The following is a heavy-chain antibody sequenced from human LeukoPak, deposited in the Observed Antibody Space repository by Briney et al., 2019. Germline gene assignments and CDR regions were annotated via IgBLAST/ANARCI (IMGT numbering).Heavy chain of an antibody. D-gene: IGHD6-6*01. CDR2: IYPGDSDT. CDR3: ARHPYSSSFKYYYYMDV. V-gene: IGHV5-51*01. J-gene: IGHJ6*03. CDR1: GYSFTSYW. Sequence: GESLKISCEGSGYSFTSYWIGWVRQMPGKGLEWMGIIYPGDSDTRYSPSFQGQVTISADKSISTAYLQWSSLKASDTAMYYCARHPYSSSFKYYYYMDVWGKGTTVTVSS.